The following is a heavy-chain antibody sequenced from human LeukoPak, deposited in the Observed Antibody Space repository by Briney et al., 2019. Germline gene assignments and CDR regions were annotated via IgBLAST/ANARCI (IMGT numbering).Heavy chain of an antibody. V-gene: IGHV1-2*02. CDR3: ARDYGGNTDAFDI. D-gene: IGHD4-23*01. J-gene: IGHJ3*02. CDR1: GYTFTSYD. Sequence: ASVKVSCKASGYTFTSYDINWVRQATGQGLEWMGWINPNSGGTNYAQNFQGRVTMTRDTSISTAYMELSSLRSDDTAVYYCARDYGGNTDAFDIWGQGTMLIVSS. CDR2: INPNSGGT.